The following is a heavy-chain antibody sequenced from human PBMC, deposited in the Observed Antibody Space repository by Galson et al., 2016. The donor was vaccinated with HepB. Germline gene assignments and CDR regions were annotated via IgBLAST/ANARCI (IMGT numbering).Heavy chain of an antibody. D-gene: IGHD5/OR15-5a*01. Sequence: ETLSLTCSVSGYSINNGYSWGWIRLPPGKGLEWIGTISHSGHTFYNPSLKSRVTLSLDASKNQFSLSLSSVTAADTAVYYCTREQWGSTIPDYWGQGTLVTVPS. CDR1: GYSINNGYS. CDR3: TREQWGSTIPDY. CDR2: ISHSGHT. V-gene: IGHV4-38-2*02. J-gene: IGHJ4*02.